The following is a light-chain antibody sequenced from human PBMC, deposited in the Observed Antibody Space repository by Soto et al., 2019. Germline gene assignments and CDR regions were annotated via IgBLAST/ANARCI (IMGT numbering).Light chain of an antibody. V-gene: IGLV7-43*01. Sequence: QAVVTQEPSLTVSPGGTVTLTCASNTGAVTSGYYPNWFQQKAGQAPRVLIYSTSNKHSWTPARFSGSLLVGKAALTLSGVQPEDEAEYYCLLFYGDAWVVGGGTKVTVL. CDR3: LLFYGDAWV. J-gene: IGLJ3*02. CDR1: TGAVTSGYY. CDR2: STS.